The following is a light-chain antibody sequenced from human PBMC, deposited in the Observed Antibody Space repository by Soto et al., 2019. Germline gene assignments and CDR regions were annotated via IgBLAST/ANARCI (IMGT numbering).Light chain of an antibody. CDR3: QQSYSTPRVT. Sequence: DIQVTQSPPTLSASVGDRVTITCRASQTISTLMAWYQQKPGKAPKLLVYDASTLQSGVASRFSGSGSGTEFTLIISGLQPDDSATYYCQQSYSTPRVTFGQGTRLEI. J-gene: IGKJ5*01. CDR1: QTISTL. V-gene: IGKV1-5*01. CDR2: DAS.